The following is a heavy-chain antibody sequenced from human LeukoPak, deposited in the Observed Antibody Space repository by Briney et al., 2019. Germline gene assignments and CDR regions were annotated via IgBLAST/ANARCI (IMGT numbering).Heavy chain of an antibody. D-gene: IGHD2-21*01. V-gene: IGHV4-39*02. Sequence: PSETLSLTCTVSGGSISSSSYYWGWIRQPPGKGLEWIANIYYSGSTYYNPSLKSRVTISVDTSKNQFSLKLSSVTAADTAVYYCARDGRGGGYFQHWGQGTLVTVSS. CDR3: ARDGRGGGYFQH. CDR1: GGSISSSSYY. J-gene: IGHJ1*01. CDR2: IYYSGST.